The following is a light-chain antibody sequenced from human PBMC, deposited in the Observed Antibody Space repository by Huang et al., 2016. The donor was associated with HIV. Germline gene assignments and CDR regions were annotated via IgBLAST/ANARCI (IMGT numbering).Light chain of an antibody. CDR1: QNINRY. CDR3: QQSAVTPRT. J-gene: IGKJ2*01. CDR2: GAS. V-gene: IGKV1-39*01. Sequence: DIQITQSPSSLSASVGDRVIITCRASQNINRYLNWYQQQPGKAPKLLISGASNLQSWVPSSFSGSGSGTHFTLAISSLSPEDSATYYCQQSAVTPRTFGQGTKLEI.